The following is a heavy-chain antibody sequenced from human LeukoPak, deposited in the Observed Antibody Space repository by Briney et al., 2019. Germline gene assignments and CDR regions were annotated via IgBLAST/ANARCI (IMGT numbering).Heavy chain of an antibody. CDR3: ARPRGYSGYVGAFDY. J-gene: IGHJ4*02. CDR1: GYSFTSYW. CDR2: IYPGDSDT. D-gene: IGHD5-12*01. V-gene: IGHV5-51*01. Sequence: GESLKISCKGSGYSFTSYWIGWVRQMPGKGLEWMGIIYPGDSDTRYSPPFQGQVTISADKSISTAYLQWSSLKASDTAMYYCARPRGYSGYVGAFDYWGQGTLVTVSS.